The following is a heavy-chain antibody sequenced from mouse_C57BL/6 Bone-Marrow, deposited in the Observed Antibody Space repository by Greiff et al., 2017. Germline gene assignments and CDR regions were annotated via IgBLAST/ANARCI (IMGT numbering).Heavy chain of an antibody. Sequence: EVKVEESEGGLVQPGSSMKLSCTASGFTFSDYYMAWVRQVPEKGLEWVANINYDGSSTYYLDSLKSRFIFSRDNAKNILYLQMSSLKSEDTATYYCAREGIYYYGSSYFDVWGTGTTVTVSS. V-gene: IGHV5-16*01. D-gene: IGHD1-1*01. CDR1: GFTFSDYY. CDR2: INYDGSST. CDR3: AREGIYYYGSSYFDV. J-gene: IGHJ1*03.